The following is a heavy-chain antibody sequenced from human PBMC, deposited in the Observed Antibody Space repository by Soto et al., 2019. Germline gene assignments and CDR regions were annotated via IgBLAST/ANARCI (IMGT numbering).Heavy chain of an antibody. CDR2: IWYDGSNK. CDR3: ARDLRVYDSSGPGAFDI. J-gene: IGHJ3*02. D-gene: IGHD3-22*01. Sequence: GGSLRLSCAASGFTFSSYGMHWVRQAPGKGLEWVAVIWYDGSNKYYADSVKGRFTISRDNSKNTLYLQMNSLRAEDTAVYYCARDLRVYDSSGPGAFDIWGQGTMVTVSS. V-gene: IGHV3-33*01. CDR1: GFTFSSYG.